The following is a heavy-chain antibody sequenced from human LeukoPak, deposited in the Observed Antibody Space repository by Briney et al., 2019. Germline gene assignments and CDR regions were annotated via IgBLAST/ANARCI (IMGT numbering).Heavy chain of an antibody. CDR1: GFTFTDYW. CDR3: ARDGTAAGLYFDL. J-gene: IGHJ4*01. Sequence: GGSLRFSCEVSGFTFTDYWMNWVRQAPGKGPEWVASIRQDGSEKTYVDSVKGRFTISRDNTKNSLSLQLNGLRAEDTAVYYCARDGTAAGLYFDLWGQGTLVTVSS. CDR2: IRQDGSEK. V-gene: IGHV3-7*01. D-gene: IGHD6-13*01.